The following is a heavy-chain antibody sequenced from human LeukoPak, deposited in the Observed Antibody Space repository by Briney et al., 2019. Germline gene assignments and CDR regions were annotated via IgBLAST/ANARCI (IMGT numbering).Heavy chain of an antibody. CDR2: INHSGST. D-gene: IGHD1-1*01. Sequence: SETLSLTCAVYGGSFSGYYWSWIRQPPGKGLEWIGEINHSGSTNYNPSLKSRVTISVDTSKNQFSLKLSSVTAADTAVYYCARALRSLHRTTRGYYYMDVWGEGTTVTVSS. V-gene: IGHV4-34*01. CDR3: ARALRSLHRTTRGYYYMDV. CDR1: GGSFSGYY. J-gene: IGHJ6*03.